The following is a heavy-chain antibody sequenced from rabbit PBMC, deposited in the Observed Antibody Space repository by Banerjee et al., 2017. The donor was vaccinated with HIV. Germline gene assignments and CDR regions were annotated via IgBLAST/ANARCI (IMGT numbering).Heavy chain of an antibody. J-gene: IGHJ4*01. CDR3: ARGVWNRVWGDL. Sequence: QSLEESGGDLVKPGASLTLTCTASGFSFSNKYVMCWVRQAPGKGLEWIACINTSSGNTVYATWAKGRFTISKTSSTTVTLQMTSLTAADTATYFCARGVWNRVWGDLWGPGTLVTVS. D-gene: IGHD4-1*01. CDR2: INTSSGNT. CDR1: GFSFSNKYV. V-gene: IGHV1S40*01.